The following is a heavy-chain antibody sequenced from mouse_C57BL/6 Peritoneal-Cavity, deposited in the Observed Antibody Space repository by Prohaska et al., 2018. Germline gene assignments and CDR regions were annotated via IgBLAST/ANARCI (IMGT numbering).Heavy chain of an antibody. J-gene: IGHJ1*03. V-gene: IGHV1-18*01. CDR2: INPNNGGT. CDR3: ARGIYYYGSSYDWYFYV. D-gene: IGHD1-1*01. Sequence: HGKSLEWIGDINPNNGGTIYNQKFKGKATLTVDKSSSTAYMELRSLTSEETAVYYCARGIYYYGSSYDWYFYVWGTGTTVTVSS.